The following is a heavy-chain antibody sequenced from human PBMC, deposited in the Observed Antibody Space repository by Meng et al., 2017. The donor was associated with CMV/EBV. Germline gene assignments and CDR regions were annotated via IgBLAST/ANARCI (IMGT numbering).Heavy chain of an antibody. CDR3: ARVSKLRGCIDY. CDR1: GYTFTGYY. D-gene: IGHD1-1*01. CDR2: INPNSGGT. Sequence: ASVKVSCKASGYTFTGYYMHWVRQAPGQGLEWMGWINPNSGGTNYAQKFQGRVTMTRDTSISTAYMELSRLRSDDTAVYYCARVSKLRGCIDYWGQGTLVTVSS. J-gene: IGHJ4*02. V-gene: IGHV1-2*02.